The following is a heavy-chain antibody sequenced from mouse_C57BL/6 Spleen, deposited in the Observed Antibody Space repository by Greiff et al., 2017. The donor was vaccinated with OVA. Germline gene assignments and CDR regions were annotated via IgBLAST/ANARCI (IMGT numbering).Heavy chain of an antibody. CDR2: SRNKANDYTT. CDR1: GFTFSDFY. Sequence: EVNLVESGGGLVQSGRSLRLSCATSGFTFSDFYMEWVRQAPGKGLEWIAASRNKANDYTTEYSASVKGRFIVSRDTSQSILYLQMNALRAEDTAIYYCARARYDYYAMDYWGQGTSVTVSS. V-gene: IGHV7-1*01. J-gene: IGHJ4*01. CDR3: ARARYDYYAMDY.